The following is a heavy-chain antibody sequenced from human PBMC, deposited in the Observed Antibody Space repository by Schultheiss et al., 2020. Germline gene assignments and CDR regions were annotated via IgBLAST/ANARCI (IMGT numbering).Heavy chain of an antibody. CDR1: GYTFTSYA. CDR3: ARSGSYYNGYFDY. CDR2: INAGNGNT. D-gene: IGHD3-10*01. J-gene: IGHJ4*02. V-gene: IGHV1-3*01. Sequence: ASVKVSCKASGYTFTSYAMHWVRQAPGQRLEWMGWINAGNGNTKYSQKFQGRVTITRDTSASTAYMELSSLRSEDTAVYYCARSGSYYNGYFDYWGQGTLVTVSS.